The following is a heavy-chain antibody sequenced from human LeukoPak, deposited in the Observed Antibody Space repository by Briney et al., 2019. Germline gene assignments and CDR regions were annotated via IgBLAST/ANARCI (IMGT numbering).Heavy chain of an antibody. CDR1: GGSISSYY. V-gene: IGHV4-59*01. CDR2: IYYSGST. CDR3: ARGRVDYYGSGSYYTYDY. D-gene: IGHD3-10*01. J-gene: IGHJ4*02. Sequence: SETLXLTCTVSGGSISSYYWSWIRQPPGKGLEWIGYIYYSGSTNYNPSLKSRVTISVDTSKNQFSLKLSSVTAADTAVYYCARGRVDYYGSGSYYTYDYWGQGTLVTVSS.